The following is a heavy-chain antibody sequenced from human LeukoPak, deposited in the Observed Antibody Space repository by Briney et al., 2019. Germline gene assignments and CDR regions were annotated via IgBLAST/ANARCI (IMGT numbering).Heavy chain of an antibody. CDR3: ARVRDRSGYYYYLDY. Sequence: SETLSLTCTVSGGSISSYYWSWIRQPPGKGLEWIGYIYYSGSTNHNPSLKSRVTISVDTSKNQFSLKLSFVTAADTAVYYCARVRDRSGYYYYLDYWGQGTLVTVSS. CDR1: GGSISSYY. V-gene: IGHV4-59*01. CDR2: IYYSGST. J-gene: IGHJ4*02. D-gene: IGHD3-22*01.